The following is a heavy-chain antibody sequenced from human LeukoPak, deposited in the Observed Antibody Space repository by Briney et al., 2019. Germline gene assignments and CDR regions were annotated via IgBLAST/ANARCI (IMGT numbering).Heavy chain of an antibody. CDR2: VYYTGDT. D-gene: IGHD3-22*01. CDR3: ARATYYDSRHGLDV. CDR1: GGSISSYY. Sequence: SETLSLTCTVSGGSISSYYWSWIRQSPGQRLEWIGYVYYTGDTTYNPSLKSRVTISVDRSKNQFSLKVNSVTAADTAVYFCARATYYDSRHGLDVWGHGTTVTVSS. J-gene: IGHJ6*02. V-gene: IGHV4-59*08.